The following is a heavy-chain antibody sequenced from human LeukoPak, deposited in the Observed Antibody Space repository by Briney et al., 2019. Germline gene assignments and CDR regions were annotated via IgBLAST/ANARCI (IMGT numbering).Heavy chain of an antibody. CDR3: ARGSWGEIAGRKSFEF. Sequence: ASVTVSCKASEYTFTSYDINWGRQATGQGLEGMGWMNPNSGNTGYAQKFQGRVTMTRVTSISTAYMELNNLTSEDTAVYYCARGSWGEIAGRKSFEFWGQGSLVTVSS. V-gene: IGHV1-8*02. D-gene: IGHD6-6*01. J-gene: IGHJ4*02. CDR2: MNPNSGNT. CDR1: EYTFTSYD.